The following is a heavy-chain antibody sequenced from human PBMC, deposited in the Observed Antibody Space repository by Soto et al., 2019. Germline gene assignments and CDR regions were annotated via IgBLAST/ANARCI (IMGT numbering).Heavy chain of an antibody. D-gene: IGHD3-22*01. J-gene: IGHJ5*02. V-gene: IGHV1-18*01. CDR2: ISAYNGNT. CDR3: ARDTNTVRYYDSSGYLNWFDP. CDR1: GGTFSTYA. Sequence: ASVKVSCKAPGGTFSTYAISWVRQSPGQGLEWMGWISAYNGNTKHAQKLQGRVTMTTDTSTSTVYMELSSLRSEDTAVYYCARDTNTVRYYDSSGYLNWFDPWGQGTLVTVLL.